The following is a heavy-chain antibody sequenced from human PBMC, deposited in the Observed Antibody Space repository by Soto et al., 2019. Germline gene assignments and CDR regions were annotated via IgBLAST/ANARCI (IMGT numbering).Heavy chain of an antibody. CDR2: IYYSGST. CDR1: GGSISSYY. V-gene: IGHV4-59*08. Sequence: SETLSLTCTVSGGSISSYYWSWIRQPPGKGLEWIGYIYYSGSTNYNPSLKSRVTISVDTSKNQFSLKLSSVTAADTAVYYCARHSWSTVTTREYYYYMDVWGKGTTVTVSS. J-gene: IGHJ6*03. D-gene: IGHD4-4*01. CDR3: ARHSWSTVTTREYYYYMDV.